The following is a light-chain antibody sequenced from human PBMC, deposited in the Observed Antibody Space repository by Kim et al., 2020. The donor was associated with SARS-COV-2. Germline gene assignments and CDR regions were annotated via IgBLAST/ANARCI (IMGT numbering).Light chain of an antibody. CDR1: SWHSSYA. J-gene: IGLJ3*02. V-gene: IGLV4-69*01. Sequence: QLVLTQSPSASASLGASVKLTCTLSSWHSSYAIAWHQQQPEKGPRYLMKLNSDGSHSKGDGIPDRFSGSSSGAERYLTISSLQSEDEADYYCQTWGTGMVFGGGTQLTVL. CDR2: LNSDGSH. CDR3: QTWGTGMV.